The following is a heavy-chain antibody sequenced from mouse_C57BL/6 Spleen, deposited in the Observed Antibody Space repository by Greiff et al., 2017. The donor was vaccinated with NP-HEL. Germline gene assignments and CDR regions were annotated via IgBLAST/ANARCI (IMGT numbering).Heavy chain of an antibody. V-gene: IGHV2-6-1*01. Sequence: VKLVESGPGLVAPSQRLSITCTVSGFSFTSYGVHWVRQPPGKGLEWLVVIWSDGSTTYNSALKSRLSISKDNSKSQVFLKMNSLQTDDTAMYYCARQNHDYDAMDYWGQGTSVTVSS. CDR1: GFSFTSYG. CDR2: IWSDGST. CDR3: ARQNHDYDAMDY. J-gene: IGHJ4*01.